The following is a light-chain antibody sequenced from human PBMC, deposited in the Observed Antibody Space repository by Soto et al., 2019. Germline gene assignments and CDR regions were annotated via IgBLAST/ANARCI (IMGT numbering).Light chain of an antibody. Sequence: PVLTQPPSASGTPGQRVTISCSGSSSNIGSNYVYWYQQLPGTAPKLLIYRNNQRPSGVPDRFSGSKSGTSASLAISGLRSEDEADYYCAAWDDSLSGRVFGGGTKVTVL. V-gene: IGLV1-47*01. CDR2: RNN. CDR1: SSNIGSNY. J-gene: IGLJ3*02. CDR3: AAWDDSLSGRV.